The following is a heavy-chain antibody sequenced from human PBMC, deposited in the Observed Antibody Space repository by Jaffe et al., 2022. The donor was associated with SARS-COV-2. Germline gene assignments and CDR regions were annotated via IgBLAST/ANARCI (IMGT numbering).Heavy chain of an antibody. D-gene: IGHD6-13*01. CDR3: ARVAAYSSPLHYYGMDV. J-gene: IGHJ6*02. CDR1: GGSISSYY. V-gene: IGHV4-59*01. Sequence: QVQLQESGPGLVKPSETLSLTCTVSGGSISSYYWSWIRQPPGKGLEWIGYIYYSGSTNYNPSLKSRVTISVDTSKNQFSLKLSSVTAADTAVYYCARVAAYSSPLHYYGMDVWGQGTTVTVSS. CDR2: IYYSGST.